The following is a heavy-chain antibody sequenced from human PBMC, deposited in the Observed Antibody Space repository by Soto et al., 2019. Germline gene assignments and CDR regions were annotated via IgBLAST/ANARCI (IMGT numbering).Heavy chain of an antibody. CDR2: IYPGDSDT. CDR1: GYTFTNYW. CDR3: AASIFYYGMDV. V-gene: IGHV5-51*01. Sequence: PGESLKISFKGSGYTFTNYWIGLVRQMPGKVLEWMGIIYPGDSDTKYNPSFQGQVTISADKSITTTYLQWSSLKASDTDTYYCAASIFYYGMDVWGQGTTVTVYS. J-gene: IGHJ6*02.